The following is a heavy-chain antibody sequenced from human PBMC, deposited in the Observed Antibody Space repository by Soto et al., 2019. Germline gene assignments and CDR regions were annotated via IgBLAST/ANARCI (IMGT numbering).Heavy chain of an antibody. CDR2: ISSSSSYI. V-gene: IGHV3-21*01. CDR1: GFTFSSYS. Sequence: GGSLRLSCAASGFTFSSYSMNWVRQAPGKGLEWVSSISSSSSYIYYADSVKGRFTISRDNAKNSLYLQMNSLRAEDTAVYYCAKRAPDGWYFDLWGRGTLVTVYS. J-gene: IGHJ2*01. CDR3: AKRAPDGWYFDL.